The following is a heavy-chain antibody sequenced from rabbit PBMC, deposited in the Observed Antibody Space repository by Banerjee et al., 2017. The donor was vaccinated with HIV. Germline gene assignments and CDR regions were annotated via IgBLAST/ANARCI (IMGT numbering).Heavy chain of an antibody. J-gene: IGHJ2*01. CDR1: GFTISSSYW. CDR2: IYAGSGDT. D-gene: IGHD1-1*01. CDR3: ARNYVNAFDP. V-gene: IGHV1S45*01. Sequence: QEQLEESGGDLVKPEGSLTLTCTASGFTISSSYWICWVRQAPGKGLEWIACIYAGSGDTDYANWPKGRFTISKTSSTTVTLQMTSLTAADTATYFCARNYVNAFDPWGQGTLVTVS.